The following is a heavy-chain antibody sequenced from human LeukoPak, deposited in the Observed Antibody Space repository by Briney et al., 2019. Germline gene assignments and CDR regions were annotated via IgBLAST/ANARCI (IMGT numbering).Heavy chain of an antibody. Sequence: SETLSLTSTVSGVSVSSGAYFWSWIRQHPGKGLYWIGFIYYSGTTYYDPSLDSRVTISVDTSKNTFSLKLRSVTGADTAVYFCAREAYDSSGHRYFQHWGQGTLGTVSS. V-gene: IGHV4-31*03. J-gene: IGHJ1*01. CDR1: GVSVSSGAYF. CDR3: AREAYDSSGHRYFQH. CDR2: IYYSGTT. D-gene: IGHD3-22*01.